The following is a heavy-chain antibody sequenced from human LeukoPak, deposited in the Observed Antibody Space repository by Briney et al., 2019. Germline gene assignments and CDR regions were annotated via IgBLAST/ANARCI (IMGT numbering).Heavy chain of an antibody. CDR3: PMLHYESICLYD. CDR2: INPNSGGT. D-gene: IGHD3-22*01. V-gene: IGHV1-2*02. J-gene: IGHJ4*01. CDR1: GYTFTGYY. Sequence: VASVKVSCMASGYTFTGYYMHWVRQAPGQGLEWMGWINPNSGGTNYAQKFQGRVTMTRDTSISTAYMELSRLRYGDTAGYYCPMLHYESICLYDWGGGRLVTVSS.